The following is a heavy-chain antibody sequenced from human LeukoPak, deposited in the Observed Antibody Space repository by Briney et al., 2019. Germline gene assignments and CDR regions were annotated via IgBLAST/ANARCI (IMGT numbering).Heavy chain of an antibody. CDR3: ARGLMATINYFDY. CDR1: GGSISSYY. V-gene: IGHV4-59*01. J-gene: IGHJ4*02. CDR2: IYYSGST. Sequence: TSETLSLTCAVSGGSISSYYWSWIRQPPGQGLGWIGYIYYSGSTNYNPSLKRRVTISVDTSKNQFSLKLSSVTAADTAVYYCARGLMATINYFDYWGQGTLVTVSS. D-gene: IGHD5-24*01.